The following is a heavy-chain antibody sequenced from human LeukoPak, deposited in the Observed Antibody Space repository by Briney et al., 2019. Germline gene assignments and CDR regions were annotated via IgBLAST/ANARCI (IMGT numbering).Heavy chain of an antibody. CDR1: GYTFTGYY. D-gene: IGHD3-22*01. CDR2: INPNSGGT. CDR3: ATRSTYYYGSSGYYADAFDI. V-gene: IGHV1-2*02. Sequence: GASVKVSCKASGYTFTGYYMHWVRQAPGQGLEWMGWINPNSGGTNYAQKFQGRVTMTRDTSISTAYMELSRLRSDDTAVYYCATRSTYYYGSSGYYADAFDIWGQGTMVTVSS. J-gene: IGHJ3*02.